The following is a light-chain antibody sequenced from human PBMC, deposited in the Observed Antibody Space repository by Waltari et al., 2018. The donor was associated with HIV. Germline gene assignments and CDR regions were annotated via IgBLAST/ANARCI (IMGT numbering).Light chain of an antibody. Sequence: SVLTQPPSASGTPGQKVNISSPGSSSNIRSTSVFWYQQLPGAAPKLLIYRDTQRPSGVPDRFSGSKSGTSASLAISGLRSEDEAVYSCATWDDSLNGVLFGGGTNLNVL. CDR2: RDT. J-gene: IGLJ2*01. V-gene: IGLV1-47*01. CDR1: SSNIRSTS. CDR3: ATWDDSLNGVL.